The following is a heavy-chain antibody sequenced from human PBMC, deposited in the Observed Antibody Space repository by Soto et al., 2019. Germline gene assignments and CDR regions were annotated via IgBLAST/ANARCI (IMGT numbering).Heavy chain of an antibody. CDR1: GYTFITYA. D-gene: IGHD2-2*02. V-gene: IGHV1-3*01. Sequence: ASVKVSCKASGYTFITYAMHWVRQAPGQRPEWMGWINAGNGNTKYSQKFQGRVTITRDTSASTAYMELSSLRFEDTAVYYCARDMGYCSGTNCYNPLVDYWGLG. CDR2: INAGNGNT. CDR3: ARDMGYCSGTNCYNPLVDY. J-gene: IGHJ4*02.